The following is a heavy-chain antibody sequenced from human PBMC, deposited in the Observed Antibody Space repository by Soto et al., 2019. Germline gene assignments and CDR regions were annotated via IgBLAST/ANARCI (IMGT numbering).Heavy chain of an antibody. J-gene: IGHJ4*02. CDR2: IYPEDSDT. CDR1: GYNFNTYW. CDR3: ARPGRVDYGDYGANDY. Sequence: GESLKISCKGSGYNFNTYWIVWVRQMPGKGLEWMGIIYPEDSDTRYSPSFQGQVTISADKSINTAYLQWSSLKASDTAMYYCARPGRVDYGDYGANDYWGQGTLVTVPQ. D-gene: IGHD4-17*01. V-gene: IGHV5-51*01.